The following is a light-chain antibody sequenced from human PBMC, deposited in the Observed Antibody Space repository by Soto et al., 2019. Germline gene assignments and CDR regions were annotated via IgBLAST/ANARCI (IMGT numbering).Light chain of an antibody. J-gene: IGKJ4*01. CDR2: KVS. Sequence: DVVMTQSPLSLPVTLGQPASISCRSSQSLVHSDGNTYLNWFQQRPGQAPRRLSYKVSYRDSGVRGRVRVRGLGNDCKLKISSVEAEDVGLCYCSQFTYWPPLTVGGGTKVEIK. V-gene: IGKV2-30*02. CDR1: QSLVHSDGNTY. CDR3: SQFTYWPPLT.